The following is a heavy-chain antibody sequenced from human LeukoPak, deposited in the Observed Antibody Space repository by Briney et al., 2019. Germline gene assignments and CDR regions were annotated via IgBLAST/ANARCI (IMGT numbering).Heavy chain of an antibody. Sequence: PGGSLRLSCAASGFTFSSYSMNWVRQAPGKGLEWFSSISSSSSYIYYADSVKGRFTISRDNAKSSLYLQMNSLRAEDTAVYYCARDQRDYYDSSGQPGDFDYWGQGTLVTVSS. CDR3: ARDQRDYYDSSGQPGDFDY. J-gene: IGHJ4*02. CDR2: ISSSSSYI. D-gene: IGHD3-22*01. CDR1: GFTFSSYS. V-gene: IGHV3-21*01.